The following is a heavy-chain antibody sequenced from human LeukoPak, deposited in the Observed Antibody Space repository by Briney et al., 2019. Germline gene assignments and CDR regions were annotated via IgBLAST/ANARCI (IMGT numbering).Heavy chain of an antibody. CDR2: TNTACNTI. CDR3: ARATYDSSAVDAFDI. V-gene: IGHV3-11*01. J-gene: IGHJ3*02. CDR1: GFTFRDYF. D-gene: IGHD3-22*01. Sequence: GVSLRLSCAASGFTFRDYFMSWIRQAPGKGLECVAYTNTACNTIYYAASMKGRFTISRKNDKNSLYLKMNTMRAEDTAVYYCARATYDSSAVDAFDIWGQGTMVTVSP.